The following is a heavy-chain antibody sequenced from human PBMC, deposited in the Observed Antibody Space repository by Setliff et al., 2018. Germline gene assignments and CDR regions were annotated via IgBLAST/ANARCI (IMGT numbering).Heavy chain of an antibody. CDR1: GYTFTSYA. CDR3: ARGPLHYDFWSGYYTVSWFDP. Sequence: ASVKVSCKASGYTFTSYAMNWVRQAPGQGLEWMGWINTNTGNPTYAQGFTGRFFFSLDTSVSTAYLQISSLKAEDTAVYYCARGPLHYDFWSGYYTVSWFDPWGQGTLVTVSS. D-gene: IGHD3-3*01. CDR2: INTNTGNP. V-gene: IGHV7-4-1*02. J-gene: IGHJ5*02.